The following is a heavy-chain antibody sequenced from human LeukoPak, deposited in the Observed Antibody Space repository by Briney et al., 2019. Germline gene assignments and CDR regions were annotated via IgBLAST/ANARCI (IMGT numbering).Heavy chain of an antibody. Sequence: GGSLRLSCAASGFTFSSYAMSWVRQAPGKGLEWVSSISNSGGRTFYTDSVKGWFTISRDNSKITLYLQMNSLRAEDTAVYYCAKSYNGYESKPDYWGQGTLVTVSS. CDR1: GFTFSSYA. J-gene: IGHJ4*02. V-gene: IGHV3-23*01. D-gene: IGHD5-12*01. CDR3: AKSYNGYESKPDY. CDR2: ISNSGGRT.